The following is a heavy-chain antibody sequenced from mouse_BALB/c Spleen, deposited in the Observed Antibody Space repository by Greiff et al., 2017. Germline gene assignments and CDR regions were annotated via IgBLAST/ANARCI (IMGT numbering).Heavy chain of an antibody. Sequence: EVHLVESGGGLVKPGGSLKLSCAASGFTFSDYYMYWVRQTPEKRLEWVATISDGGSYTYYPDSVKGRFTISRDNAKNNLYLQMSSLKSEDTAMYYCARDGGDGVDYWGQGTTLTVSS. J-gene: IGHJ2*01. V-gene: IGHV5-4*02. D-gene: IGHD3-3*01. CDR3: ARDGGDGVDY. CDR2: ISDGGSYT. CDR1: GFTFSDYY.